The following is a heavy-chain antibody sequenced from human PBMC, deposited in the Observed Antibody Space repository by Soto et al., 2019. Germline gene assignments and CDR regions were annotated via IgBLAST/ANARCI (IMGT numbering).Heavy chain of an antibody. CDR2: IFYRGTT. D-gene: IGHD2-2*01. Sequence: PSETLSLTCTVSGGSVSGYYWSCIRQPPGKGLEWLGYIFYRGTTKYSPSVTGRVTISVDTSRNQFSLNLNSVTAADTAVYYCTRHAIIPKIHYGMDVWGQGTMVTVSS. J-gene: IGHJ6*02. CDR3: TRHAIIPKIHYGMDV. CDR1: GGSVSGYY. V-gene: IGHV4-59*02.